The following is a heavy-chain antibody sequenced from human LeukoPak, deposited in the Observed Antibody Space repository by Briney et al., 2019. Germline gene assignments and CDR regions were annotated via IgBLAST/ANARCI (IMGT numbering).Heavy chain of an antibody. CDR1: GGSISSGDYY. V-gene: IGHV4-30-4*01. D-gene: IGHD5-24*01. J-gene: IGHJ4*02. CDR2: IYYSGST. CDR3: AIRRDTFPYYFDY. Sequence: PSETLSLTCTVSGGSISSGDYYWSWIRQPPGKGLEWIGYIYYSGSTYYNPSLKSRVTISVDTSKNQFSLKLSSVTAADTAVYYCAIRRDTFPYYFDYWGQGTLVTVSS.